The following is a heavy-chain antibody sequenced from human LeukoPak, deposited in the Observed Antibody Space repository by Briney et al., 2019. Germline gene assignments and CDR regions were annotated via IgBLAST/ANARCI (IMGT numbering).Heavy chain of an antibody. V-gene: IGHV3-23*05. Sequence: RAGGSLRLSCVASGFTFGKYWMSWVRQAPGKGLEWVSAIDSSGSYTWYDDSVKGRFTISRDNSKNTLYLQMNSLRAEDTAVYYCAKGSAGGRPYYFDYWGQGTLVPVSS. J-gene: IGHJ4*02. CDR3: AKGSAGGRPYYFDY. CDR1: GFTFGKYW. CDR2: IDSSGSYT. D-gene: IGHD6-13*01.